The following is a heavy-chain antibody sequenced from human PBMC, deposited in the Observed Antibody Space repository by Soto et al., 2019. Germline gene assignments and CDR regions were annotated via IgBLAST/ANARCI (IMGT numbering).Heavy chain of an antibody. CDR1: GGSISSSSYY. D-gene: IGHD2-2*01. V-gene: IGHV4-39*01. Sequence: QLQLQESGPGLVKPSETLSLTCTVSGGSISSSSYYWGWIRQPPGKGLEWIGSIYYSGSTYYNPSLKSRVTISVDTSKNQFSLKLSSVTAADTAVYYCARHASGYCSSTSCYEGNAFDIWGQGTMVTVSS. CDR3: ARHASGYCSSTSCYEGNAFDI. J-gene: IGHJ3*02. CDR2: IYYSGST.